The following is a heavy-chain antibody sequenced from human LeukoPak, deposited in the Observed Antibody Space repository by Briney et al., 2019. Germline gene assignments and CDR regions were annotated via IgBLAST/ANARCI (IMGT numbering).Heavy chain of an antibody. J-gene: IGHJ4*02. CDR2: ISNDGTIQ. D-gene: IGHD3-10*01. V-gene: IGHV3-30*03. CDR1: GFAFSNHN. CDR3: ARAMVRGVIPY. Sequence: GGSLRLSCVASGFAFSNHNMHWVRQAPGKGLEWLAVISNDGTIQYYADSVKGRFTISRDNSRNIMNLQTDSLRPEDTALYYCARAMVRGVIPYWGQGTLVTVSS.